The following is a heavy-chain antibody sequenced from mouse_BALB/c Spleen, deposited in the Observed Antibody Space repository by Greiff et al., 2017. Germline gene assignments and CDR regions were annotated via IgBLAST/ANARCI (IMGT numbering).Heavy chain of an antibody. Sequence: VQLQQSGAELVKPGASVQLSCTASGFNFKDTYMHWVKQRPEQGLEWIGRIDPANGNTKYDPKFQGKATITADTSSNTAYLQLSSLTSEDTAVYYCARDGSTWFAYWGQGTLVTVSA. D-gene: IGHD1-1*01. CDR3: ARDGSTWFAY. J-gene: IGHJ3*01. V-gene: IGHV14-3*02. CDR2: IDPANGNT. CDR1: GFNFKDTY.